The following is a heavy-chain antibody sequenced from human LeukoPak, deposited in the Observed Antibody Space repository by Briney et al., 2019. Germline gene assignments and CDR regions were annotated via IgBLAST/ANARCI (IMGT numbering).Heavy chain of an antibody. CDR3: AREKGPEYYDFWSGYSWNYYGMDV. CDR1: GYIFTTHG. Sequence: GASVKVSCKASGYIFTTHGISWVRQAPGQGLEWMGWISPYNGHRNHAQKFQGRVTLTTDTSTSTAYMELRSLRSDDTAVYYCAREKGPEYYDFWSGYSWNYYGMDVWGQGTTVTVSS. J-gene: IGHJ6*02. D-gene: IGHD3-3*01. CDR2: ISPYNGHR. V-gene: IGHV1-18*01.